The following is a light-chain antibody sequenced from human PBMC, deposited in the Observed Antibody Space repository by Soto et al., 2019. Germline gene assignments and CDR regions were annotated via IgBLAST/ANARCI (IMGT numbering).Light chain of an antibody. CDR2: WAS. Sequence: DIVMTQSPDSLAVSLGERATINCTSSQSVFCSSNNRNCLAWYQQKPGQPPKLLIYWASTRESGVPDRVSGSGSGTDFTLTISSLQAEDVAVYYCQQYSSTPRTFGQGTKVEIK. CDR3: QQYSSTPRT. J-gene: IGKJ1*01. V-gene: IGKV4-1*01. CDR1: QSVFCSSNNRNC.